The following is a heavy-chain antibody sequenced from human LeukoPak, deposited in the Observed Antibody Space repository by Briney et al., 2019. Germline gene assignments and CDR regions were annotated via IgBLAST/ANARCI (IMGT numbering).Heavy chain of an antibody. V-gene: IGHV4-39*01. D-gene: IGHD6-13*01. Sequence: SETLSLTCTVSGGSISSSSYYWGWIRQPPGKGLEWIGSIYYSGSTYYDPSLKSRVTISVDTSKNQFSLKLSSVTAADTAVYYCARLRGYTSSARGYVEYWGQGSLVTVPS. J-gene: IGHJ4*02. CDR2: IYYSGST. CDR3: ARLRGYTSSARGYVEY. CDR1: GGSISSSSYY.